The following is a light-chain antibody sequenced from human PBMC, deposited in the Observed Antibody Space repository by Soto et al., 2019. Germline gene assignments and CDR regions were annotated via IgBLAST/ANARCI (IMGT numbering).Light chain of an antibody. CDR2: GAS. Sequence: EIVMTQSPATLSVSPGERATLSCRASQSVSSNLGWYQQKPGQAPGLLIYGASTRATGIPARFSGSGSGTDFILTISNLEPEDFAVYYCQQRSDWPLTFGGGTKVDI. J-gene: IGKJ4*01. V-gene: IGKV3-15*01. CDR1: QSVSSN. CDR3: QQRSDWPLT.